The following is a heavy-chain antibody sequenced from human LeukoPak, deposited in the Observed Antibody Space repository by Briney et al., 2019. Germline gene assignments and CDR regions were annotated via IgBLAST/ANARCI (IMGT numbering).Heavy chain of an antibody. D-gene: IGHD3-22*01. J-gene: IGHJ6*03. Sequence: PGGSLRLSCAASGFSFNNYNMNWVRQAPGKGLGWVSYISSSSSTIYYADSVKGRFIISRDNAQNLLYLQMHSLRAEDTAVYYCARARIRLIDGNYHYYMDVWGEGTTVTVSS. CDR3: ARARIRLIDGNYHYYMDV. CDR1: GFSFNNYN. CDR2: ISSSSSTI. V-gene: IGHV3-48*01.